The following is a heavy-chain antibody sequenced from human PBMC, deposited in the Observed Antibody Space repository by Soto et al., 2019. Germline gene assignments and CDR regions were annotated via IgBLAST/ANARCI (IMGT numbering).Heavy chain of an antibody. Sequence: QVQLVQSGAEVKKPGSSVKVSCKTSGGTFRTSAISWVRQAPGQGLEWMGGIMPVFSTPDYAQKFQGRVTITADASTGTAYMELSSLRSEDTAVYYCARDKDRQQLGGNYYYIMDVWGQGTTVTVSS. CDR1: GGTFRTSA. D-gene: IGHD3-3*02. V-gene: IGHV1-69*12. CDR3: ARDKDRQQLGGNYYYIMDV. J-gene: IGHJ6*01. CDR2: IMPVFSTP.